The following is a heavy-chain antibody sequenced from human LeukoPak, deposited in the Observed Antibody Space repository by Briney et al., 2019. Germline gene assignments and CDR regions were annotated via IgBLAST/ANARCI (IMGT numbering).Heavy chain of an antibody. Sequence: GGSLRLSCTTSGFTFGDFAMSWVRQGPGKGLEWVGFIRSKAYGGTTEYAVSVKDRFPISRDDSKSVAYLQMNSLRTEDTAVYYCTRDPRDGYKPFDYWGQGTLVTVSS. CDR2: IRSKAYGGTT. CDR1: GFTFGDFA. D-gene: IGHD5-24*01. J-gene: IGHJ4*02. CDR3: TRDPRDGYKPFDY. V-gene: IGHV3-49*04.